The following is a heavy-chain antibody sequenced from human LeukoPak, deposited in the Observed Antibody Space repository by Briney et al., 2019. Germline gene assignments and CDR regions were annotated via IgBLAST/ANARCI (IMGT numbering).Heavy chain of an antibody. V-gene: IGHV3-23*01. D-gene: IGHD5-24*01. CDR3: ATCRDGYNLLDY. J-gene: IGHJ4*02. Sequence: GGSLRLSCAASGFTFSNYAMTWVRQAPGKGLVWVSGISGSGDSAHYTDSVEGRFTVSRDNSKNTLYLQMNSLRAEDTAVYYCATCRDGYNLLDYWGLGTLVTVSS. CDR1: GFTFSNYA. CDR2: ISGSGDSA.